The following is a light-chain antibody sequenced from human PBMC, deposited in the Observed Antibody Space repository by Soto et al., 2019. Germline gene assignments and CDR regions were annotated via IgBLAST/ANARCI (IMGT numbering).Light chain of an antibody. Sequence: EIVMTQSPATLSVSPGERATLSCRASQSVSSNLAWYKQKPGQAPRLLIYGASTRATGLPDRISGSGSGTDFTLTISSLQSQHFALYYCQQYNDWPLTFGGGTKVEIK. CDR1: QSVSSN. CDR2: GAS. J-gene: IGKJ4*01. CDR3: QQYNDWPLT. V-gene: IGKV3-15*01.